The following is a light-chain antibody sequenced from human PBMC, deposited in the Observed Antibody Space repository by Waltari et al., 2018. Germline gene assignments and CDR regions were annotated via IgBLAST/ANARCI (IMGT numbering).Light chain of an antibody. CDR3: AAWDDSLSGLV. J-gene: IGLJ3*02. V-gene: IGLV1-47*01. CDR1: SSNIGSTY. Sequence: QSVLTQPPSASGTPGQKVTISCNGRSSNIGSTYVYWYQQFPGTAPKLLIFKNNQRPSGVPDRFSDSKSGTSASLAINGLRSEDEADYYCAAWDDSLSGLVLGGGTKVTVL. CDR2: KNN.